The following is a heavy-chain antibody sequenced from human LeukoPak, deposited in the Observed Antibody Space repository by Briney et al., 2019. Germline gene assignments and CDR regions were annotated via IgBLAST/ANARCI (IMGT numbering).Heavy chain of an antibody. V-gene: IGHV4-34*01. CDR1: GGSFSGDF. Sequence: SETLSLTCAVYGGSFSGDFWSWIRQSPGKGLEWIGEINHGGSTTYNPSLQSRVTMSVDTSTNQISLKMTSVTAADTAVYYCARESGSYNGVGGTFDYWGQGTLVTVSS. D-gene: IGHD1-26*01. CDR3: ARESGSYNGVGGTFDY. J-gene: IGHJ4*02. CDR2: INHGGST.